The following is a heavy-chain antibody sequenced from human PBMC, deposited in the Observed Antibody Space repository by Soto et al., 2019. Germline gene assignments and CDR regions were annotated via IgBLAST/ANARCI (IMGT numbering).Heavy chain of an antibody. CDR1: GLTFSSYA. Sequence: GGSLRLSCAASGLTFSSYAISWVRQAPGKGLEWVSAISGSGGSTYYADSVKGRFTISRDNSKNTLYLQMNSLRAEDTAVYYCAKEGLRQLVSYFDYWGQGTLVTVSS. CDR3: AKEGLRQLVSYFDY. J-gene: IGHJ4*02. V-gene: IGHV3-23*01. CDR2: ISGSGGST. D-gene: IGHD6-6*01.